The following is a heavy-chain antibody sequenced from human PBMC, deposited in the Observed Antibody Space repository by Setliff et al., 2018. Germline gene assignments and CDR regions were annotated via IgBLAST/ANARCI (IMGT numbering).Heavy chain of an antibody. J-gene: IGHJ6*02. CDR2: IYHNGNS. CDR1: GYSISSGYY. D-gene: IGHD3-3*01. Sequence: SETLSLTCSVSGYSISSGYYWGWIRQPPGKGLEWIGSIYHNGNSYYNPSLKSRVTISVDTSKNQLSLKLNSVTAADTAVYYCAREKGDPNYNFWSGYYLYYYYGMDVWGQGTTVTVSS. V-gene: IGHV4-38-2*02. CDR3: AREKGDPNYNFWSGYYLYYYYGMDV.